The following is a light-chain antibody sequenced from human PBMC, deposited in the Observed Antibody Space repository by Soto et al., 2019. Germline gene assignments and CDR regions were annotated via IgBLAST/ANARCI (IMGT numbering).Light chain of an antibody. CDR1: SNDVGNNDY. Sequence: QSALTQPASVSGSPEQSITISCTGTSNDVGNNDYVSWYQQYPGKAPKLMIYYVNKRPSGVSYRFSGSKSGNTASLTISGLQAEDEADYYCSSYAGSGTLPFGTGTKLTVL. CDR3: SSYAGSGTLP. J-gene: IGLJ1*01. V-gene: IGLV2-14*03. CDR2: YVN.